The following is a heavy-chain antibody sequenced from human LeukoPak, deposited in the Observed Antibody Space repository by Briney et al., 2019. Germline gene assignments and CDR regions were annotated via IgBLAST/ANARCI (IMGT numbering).Heavy chain of an antibody. V-gene: IGHV1-24*01. D-gene: IGHD3-3*01. CDR2: FDPEDGET. CDR1: GYTLTELS. J-gene: IGHJ3*02. Sequence: ASVKVSCKVSGYTLTELSMHWVRQAPGKGLEWMGGFDPEDGETIYAQKFQGRVTMTEDTSTDTAYMELSSLRSEDTGVYYCATGDDVKTYCDFWSGYPRTDAFDIWGQGTMVTVSS. CDR3: ATGDDVKTYCDFWSGYPRTDAFDI.